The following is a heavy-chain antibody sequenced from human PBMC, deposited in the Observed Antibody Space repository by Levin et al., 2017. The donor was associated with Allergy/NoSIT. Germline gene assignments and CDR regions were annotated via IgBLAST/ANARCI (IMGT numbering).Heavy chain of an antibody. D-gene: IGHD2-21*02. CDR2: IYPGDSDT. J-gene: IGHJ2*01. Sequence: GASVKVSCMGSGYSFTSYWIGWVRQMPGKGLEWMGIIYPGDSDTRYSPSFQGQVTFSADKSINTAYLQWSSLKASDTAMYYCARRVTVSGWYFDLWGRGTLVTVSS. CDR1: GYSFTSYW. V-gene: IGHV5-51*01. CDR3: ARRVTVSGWYFDL.